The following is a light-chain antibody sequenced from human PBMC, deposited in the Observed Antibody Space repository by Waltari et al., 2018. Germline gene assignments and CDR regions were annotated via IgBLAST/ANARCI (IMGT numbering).Light chain of an antibody. Sequence: DIVMTQSPLSLPVTPGAPASISCRSSQSLLHSNGYSYLDWYLQKPGHSPQLLIYLGSNRASGVPDRFGGSGSGTDFTLKISRVEAEDVGVYYCMQALQTPYTFGQGTKLEIK. CDR1: QSLLHSNGYSY. V-gene: IGKV2-28*01. J-gene: IGKJ2*01. CDR3: MQALQTPYT. CDR2: LGS.